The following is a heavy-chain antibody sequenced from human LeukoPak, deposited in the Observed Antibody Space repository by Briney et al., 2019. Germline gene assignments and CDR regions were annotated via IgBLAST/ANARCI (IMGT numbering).Heavy chain of an antibody. D-gene: IGHD2-15*01. V-gene: IGHV4-59*01. CDR2: IYYSGST. CDR1: GGSISSYY. CDR3: ARDPPGYCSGGSCHHDAFDI. J-gene: IGHJ3*02. Sequence: SETLSLTCTVSGGSISSYYWSWIRQPPGKGLEWIGYIYYSGSTNYNPSLKSRVTISVDTSKNQFPLKLSSVTAADTAVYYCARDPPGYCSGGSCHHDAFDIWGQGTMVTVSS.